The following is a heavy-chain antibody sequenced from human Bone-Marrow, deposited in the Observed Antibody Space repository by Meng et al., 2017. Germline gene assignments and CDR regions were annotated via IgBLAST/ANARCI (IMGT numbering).Heavy chain of an antibody. CDR2: ISWDGGST. J-gene: IGHJ5*02. CDR3: AKDGGDYGDYCSENWFDG. V-gene: IGHV3-43D*03. D-gene: IGHD4-17*01. Sequence: GESLKISCAASGFTFSSYSMNWVRQAPGKGLEWVSLISWDGGSTYYADSVKGRFTISRDNSKTSLYLQMNSVRAEDTALYYCAKDGGDYGDYCSENWFDGWGQGTLVTVSS. CDR1: GFTFSSYS.